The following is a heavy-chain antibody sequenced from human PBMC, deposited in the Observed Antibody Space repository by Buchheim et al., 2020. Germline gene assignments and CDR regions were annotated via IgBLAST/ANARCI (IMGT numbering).Heavy chain of an antibody. Sequence: EVHLLTSGGGLVQPGGSLRLSCTASTFTFGNYAMNWVRQAPGKGLEWVSTITGNGVGKYYADSVKGRVSISRDNYENTMDLQMNSLRAEDTAVYYCAKAVSCESGRDFFDSWGQG. CDR1: TFTFGNYA. CDR3: AKAVSCESGRDFFDS. D-gene: IGHD6-19*01. V-gene: IGHV3-23*01. CDR2: ITGNGVGK. J-gene: IGHJ4*02.